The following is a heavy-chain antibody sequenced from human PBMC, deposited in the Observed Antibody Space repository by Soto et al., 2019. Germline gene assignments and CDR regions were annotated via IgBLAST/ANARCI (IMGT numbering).Heavy chain of an antibody. D-gene: IGHD6-13*01. J-gene: IGHJ6*02. CDR2: INHSGST. Sequence: SETLSLTCAVYGGSFSGYYWSWIRQPPGKGLEWIGEINHSGSTNYNPSLKSRVTISVDTSKNQFSLKLSSVTAADTAVYYCATGRTFPRQQLVRRYYYYGMDVWGQGTTVTVSS. CDR1: GGSFSGYY. V-gene: IGHV4-34*01. CDR3: ATGRTFPRQQLVRRYYYYGMDV.